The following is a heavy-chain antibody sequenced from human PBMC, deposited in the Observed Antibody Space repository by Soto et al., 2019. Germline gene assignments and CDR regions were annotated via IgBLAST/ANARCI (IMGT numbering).Heavy chain of an antibody. Sequence: GESLKISCKGSGYSFTSYWIGWVRQMPGKGLEWMGIIYPGDSDTRYSPSFQGQVTISADKSISTAYLQWSSLKASDTAMYYCARETRGYSGYYVGGQYYSYCMDVWGQGTTVTVSS. CDR1: GYSFTSYW. J-gene: IGHJ6*02. D-gene: IGHD5-12*01. CDR2: IYPGDSDT. V-gene: IGHV5-51*01. CDR3: ARETRGYSGYYVGGQYYSYCMDV.